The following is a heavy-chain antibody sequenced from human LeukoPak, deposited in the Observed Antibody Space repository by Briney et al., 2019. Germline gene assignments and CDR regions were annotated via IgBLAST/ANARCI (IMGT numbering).Heavy chain of an antibody. CDR2: IYSGGST. D-gene: IGHD4-17*01. CDR3: ARDHGPYGDYVYYGMDV. V-gene: IGHV3-66*01. CDR1: GFTVSSNY. Sequence: QSGGSLRLSCAASGFTVSSNYMSWVRQAPGKGLEWVSVIYSGGSTYYADSVKGRFTISRDNSKNTLYLQMNSLRAEDTAVYYCARDHGPYGDYVYYGMDVWGQGTTVTVSS. J-gene: IGHJ6*02.